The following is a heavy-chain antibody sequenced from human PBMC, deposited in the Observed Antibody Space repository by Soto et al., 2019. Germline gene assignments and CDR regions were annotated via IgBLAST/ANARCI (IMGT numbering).Heavy chain of an antibody. CDR1: FTSYD. J-gene: IGHJ6*02. CDR2: MNPNSGNT. V-gene: IGHV1-8*01. Sequence: QVQLVQSGAEVKKPGASVKVSCTFTSYDINWVRQATGQGLEWMGWMNPNSGNTRYVQKFQGRVTMTRNTSKFTAYMELSSLRSEDTAVYYCARGPGSSDWRFSYYYMDVWGQGTTVTVSS. CDR3: ARGPGSSDWRFSYYYMDV. D-gene: IGHD6-19*01.